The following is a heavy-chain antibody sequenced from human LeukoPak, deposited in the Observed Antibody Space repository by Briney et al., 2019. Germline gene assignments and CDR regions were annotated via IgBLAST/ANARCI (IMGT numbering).Heavy chain of an antibody. CDR3: ARPKMAAVGHFDY. Sequence: SETLSLTCTVSGGSISSSSYYWGWIRQPPGKGLEWIGSIYYSGSTYYNPSLKSRVTISVDASKNQFSLKLSSVTAADTAVYYCARPKMAAVGHFDYWGQGTLVTVSS. CDR2: IYYSGST. CDR1: GGSISSSSYY. J-gene: IGHJ4*02. V-gene: IGHV4-39*01. D-gene: IGHD6-13*01.